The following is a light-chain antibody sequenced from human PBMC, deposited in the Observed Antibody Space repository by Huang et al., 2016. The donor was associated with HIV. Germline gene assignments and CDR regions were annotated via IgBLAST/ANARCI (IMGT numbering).Light chain of an antibody. Sequence: DIVMTQSPDSLAVSLGERATINCKSSQSVLSSSNNKNYLAWYQHKPGQPPKLLIYWASTREFGVPDRFSGSGSGADFTLTSSNLQAEDVAVYYCQQYYSSWTFGRGTKVEIK. CDR3: QQYYSSWT. CDR1: QSVLSSSNNKNY. CDR2: WAS. J-gene: IGKJ1*01. V-gene: IGKV4-1*01.